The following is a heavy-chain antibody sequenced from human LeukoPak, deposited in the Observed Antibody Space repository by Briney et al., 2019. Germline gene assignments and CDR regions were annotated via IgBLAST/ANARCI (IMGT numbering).Heavy chain of an antibody. Sequence: PSETLSLTCTVSGGSISSYYWSWIRQPPGKGLEWSGNIYYSGITNYNPSLKSRVTISVDTSKNQFSLKLSSVTAADTAVYYCARDGGLDSSGWHENWFDPWGQGTLVTVSS. D-gene: IGHD6-19*01. CDR1: GGSISSYY. V-gene: IGHV4-59*01. CDR2: IYYSGIT. CDR3: ARDGGLDSSGWHENWFDP. J-gene: IGHJ5*02.